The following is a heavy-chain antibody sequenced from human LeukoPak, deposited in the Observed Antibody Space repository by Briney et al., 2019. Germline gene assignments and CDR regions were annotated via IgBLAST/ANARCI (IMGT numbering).Heavy chain of an antibody. V-gene: IGHV7-4-1*02. CDR1: GYTFTGYY. D-gene: IGHD3-9*01. CDR2: INTNTGNP. Sequence: ASVKVSCKASGYTFTGYYMHWVRQAPGQGLEWMGWINTNTGNPTYAQGFTGRFVFSLDTSVSTAYLQISSLKAEDTAVYYCAREVTILQDAFDIWGQGTMVTVSS. J-gene: IGHJ3*02. CDR3: AREVTILQDAFDI.